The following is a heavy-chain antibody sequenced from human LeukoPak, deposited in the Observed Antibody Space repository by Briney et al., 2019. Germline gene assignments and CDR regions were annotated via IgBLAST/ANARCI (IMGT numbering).Heavy chain of an antibody. J-gene: IGHJ5*02. CDR1: GGSISSYY. D-gene: IGHD6-6*01. V-gene: IGHV4-59*12. CDR3: AREGEGDSSSSNWFDP. Sequence: SETLSLTCTVSGGSISSYYWSWIRQPPGKGLEWIGYIYYSGSTNYNPSLKSRVTISVDTSKNQFSLKLSSVTAADTAVYYCAREGEGDSSSSNWFDPWGQGTLVTVSS. CDR2: IYYSGST.